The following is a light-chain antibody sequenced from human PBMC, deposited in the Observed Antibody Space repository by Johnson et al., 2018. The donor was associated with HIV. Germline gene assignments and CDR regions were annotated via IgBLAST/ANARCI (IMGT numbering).Light chain of an antibody. Sequence: QSVLTQPPSVSAAPGQAVTISCSGSSSNIGNNYVSWYQQLPGTAPKLLIYENNKRPSGIPYRFSGSKSGTSATLGITGLQTGDEADYYCGTWDSSLNVFGTGTKVTVL. V-gene: IGLV1-51*02. J-gene: IGLJ1*01. CDR1: SSNIGNNY. CDR3: GTWDSSLNV. CDR2: ENN.